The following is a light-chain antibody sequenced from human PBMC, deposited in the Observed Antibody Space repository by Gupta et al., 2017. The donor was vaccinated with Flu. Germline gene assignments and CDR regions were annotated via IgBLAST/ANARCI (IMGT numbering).Light chain of an antibody. Sequence: DIQMTQSPPSLYASVGDRVTITCRTSQGVTDFLNWYQQKPGKAPRLLIFGAITLHSGVPSRFSGGGSGTDFSLTITNLQPEDLATYYCQQRYRSPLTFGGGTKVEI. J-gene: IGKJ4*01. CDR3: QQRYRSPLT. V-gene: IGKV1-39*01. CDR2: GAI. CDR1: QGVTDF.